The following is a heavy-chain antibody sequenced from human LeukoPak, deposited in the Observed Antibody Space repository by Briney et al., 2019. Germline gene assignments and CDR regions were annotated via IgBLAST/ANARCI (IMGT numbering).Heavy chain of an antibody. CDR2: IYYSGRT. CDR3: ARDLRIFGVRN. V-gene: IGHV4-39*02. J-gene: IGHJ4*02. D-gene: IGHD3-3*01. CDR1: AGSISSSNYY. Sequence: SETLSLTCTVSAGSISSSNYYWGWIRQPPGKGLEWIGSIYYSGRTYYNPSLKSRVTISVDTSKKQFSLKLSSVTAADTAVYYCARDLRIFGVRNWGQGTLVTVSS.